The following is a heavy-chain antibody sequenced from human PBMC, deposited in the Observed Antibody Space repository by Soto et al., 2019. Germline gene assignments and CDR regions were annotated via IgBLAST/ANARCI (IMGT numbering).Heavy chain of an antibody. J-gene: IGHJ4*02. Sequence: GGSLRLSCAASGFTFSSYGMHWVRQAPGKGLEWVAVISYDGSNKYYADSVKGRFTISRDNSKNTLYLQMNSLRAEDTAVYYCASVTYYGDYSIDYWGQGTLVTVSS. D-gene: IGHD4-17*01. CDR2: ISYDGSNK. V-gene: IGHV3-30*03. CDR1: GFTFSSYG. CDR3: ASVTYYGDYSIDY.